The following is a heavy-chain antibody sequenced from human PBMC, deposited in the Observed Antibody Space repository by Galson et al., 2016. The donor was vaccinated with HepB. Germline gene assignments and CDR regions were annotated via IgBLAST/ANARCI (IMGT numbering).Heavy chain of an antibody. CDR1: GFTFSSFG. CDR2: IWYDGNNK. Sequence: SLRLSCAASGFTFSSFGMNWVRQAPGKGLEWVAVIWYDGNNKYYADSVKGRFTISRDNSKNTLYLQMNSLRAEDTAVYFCARESYYGSGNYQAYWGQGTLVTVSA. V-gene: IGHV3-33*01. D-gene: IGHD3-10*01. J-gene: IGHJ4*02. CDR3: ARESYYGSGNYQAY.